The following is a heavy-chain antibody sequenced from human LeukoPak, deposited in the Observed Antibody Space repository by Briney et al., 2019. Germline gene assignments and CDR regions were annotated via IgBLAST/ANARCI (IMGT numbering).Heavy chain of an antibody. D-gene: IGHD6-13*01. CDR3: ARLHQQLVPY. J-gene: IGHJ4*02. CDR2: IYYSGST. CDR1: GGPISDSIFY. Sequence: SETLSLTCTVSGGPISDSIFYWGWIPQPPGKGLEWIGSIYYSGSTYYDPSLKSRVTISVDTSKNQFSLKLSSVTAADTAVYYCARLHQQLVPYWGQGTLVTVSS. V-gene: IGHV4-39*01.